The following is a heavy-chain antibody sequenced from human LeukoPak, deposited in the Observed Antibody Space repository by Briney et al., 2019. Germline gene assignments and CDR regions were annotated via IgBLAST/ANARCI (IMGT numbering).Heavy chain of an antibody. J-gene: IGHJ3*02. D-gene: IGHD1-1*01. CDR3: AKHSPPWREDAFDI. Sequence: GESLKISCKGSGKSFTSYWIAGVRQMPGKGLEWMGIIYPGDSDTRYSPSFQGQVTISADKSISTAYLLWSSLKASDTAIYYCAKHSPPWREDAFDIWGLGTMVTVSS. V-gene: IGHV5-51*01. CDR2: IYPGDSDT. CDR1: GKSFTSYW.